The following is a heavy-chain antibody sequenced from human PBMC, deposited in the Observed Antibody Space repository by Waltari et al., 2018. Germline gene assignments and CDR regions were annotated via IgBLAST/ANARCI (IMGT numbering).Heavy chain of an antibody. D-gene: IGHD2-2*01. CDR3: ARSTGPYCSSTSCADDAFDI. CDR1: GGSISSYY. V-gene: IGHV4-4*07. CDR2: IYTSGST. Sequence: QVQLQESGPGLVKPSETLSLTCTVSGGSISSYYWSWIRQPAGQGLEWIGRIYTSGSTNYNPSLKSRVTMSVDTSKNQFSLKLSSVTAADTAVYYCARSTGPYCSSTSCADDAFDIWGQGTMVTVSS. J-gene: IGHJ3*02.